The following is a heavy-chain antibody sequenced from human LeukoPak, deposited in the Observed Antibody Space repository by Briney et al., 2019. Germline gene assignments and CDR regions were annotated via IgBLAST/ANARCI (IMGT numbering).Heavy chain of an antibody. D-gene: IGHD5-24*01. J-gene: IGHJ4*02. CDR3: ARSVSRDGYNNFDY. Sequence: SVKVSCKASGGTFSSYAISWVRQAPGQGLEWMGGIIPIFGTANYAQKFQGRVTITTDESTSTAYMELSSLRSEDTAVYYCARSVSRDGYNNFDYRGQGTLVTVSS. CDR2: IIPIFGTA. V-gene: IGHV1-69*05. CDR1: GGTFSSYA.